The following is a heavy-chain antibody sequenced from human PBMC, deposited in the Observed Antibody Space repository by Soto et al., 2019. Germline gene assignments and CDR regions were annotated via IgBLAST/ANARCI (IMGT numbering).Heavy chain of an antibody. CDR1: SGSISSSSYY. CDR2: IYYSGST. Sequence: QLQLQETGPGLVKPSETLSLTCTVSSGSISSSSYYWGWIRQPPGKGLEWIGSIYYSGSTYYNPSLKSRVTISVDTSKNQFSLKLSSVTAADTAVYYCARRESYDILTGYYHFDYWGQGTLVTVSS. CDR3: ARRESYDILTGYYHFDY. J-gene: IGHJ4*02. V-gene: IGHV4-39*01. D-gene: IGHD3-9*01.